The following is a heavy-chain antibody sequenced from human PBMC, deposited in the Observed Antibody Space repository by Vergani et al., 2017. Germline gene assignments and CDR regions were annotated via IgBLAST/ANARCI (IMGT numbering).Heavy chain of an antibody. Sequence: VQLVESGGGLVKPGGSLRLSCAASGFTFSSYAMSWVRQAPGKGLEWVSSISSSSSYIYYADSVKGRFTISRDNAKNSLYLQMNSLRAEDTAVYYCARLVVVAATNWFDPWGQGTLVTVSS. J-gene: IGHJ5*02. CDR1: GFTFSSYA. CDR3: ARLVVVAATNWFDP. CDR2: ISSSSSYI. V-gene: IGHV3-21*01. D-gene: IGHD2-15*01.